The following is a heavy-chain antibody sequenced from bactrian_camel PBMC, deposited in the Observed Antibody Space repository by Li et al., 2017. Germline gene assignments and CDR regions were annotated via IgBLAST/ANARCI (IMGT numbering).Heavy chain of an antibody. Sequence: QLVESGGGSVQVGGSLKLSCAASGDIDSSCQVGWYRQTPGKDPLDRELVAAILTDGTTTYSDSVKGRVTISQDKAKNTLSLQMNSLKTADTAVYYCARGRFFIATIATVRTQGTQVTVS. J-gene: IGHJ4*01. CDR1: GDIDSSCQ. V-gene: IGHV3S53*01. CDR2: ILTDGTT. D-gene: IGHD4*01.